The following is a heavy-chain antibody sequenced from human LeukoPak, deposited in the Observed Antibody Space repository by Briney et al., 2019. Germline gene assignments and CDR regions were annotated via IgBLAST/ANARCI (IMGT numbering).Heavy chain of an antibody. CDR2: IYYSGST. J-gene: IGHJ5*02. Sequence: GSLRLSCAASGFTFSTYIMNWVRQTPGKGLEWIGYIYYSGSTNYNPSLKSRVTISVDTSKNQFSLKLSSVTAADTAVYYCARVNLFGYCSSTSCRVNWFDPWGQGTLVTVSS. V-gene: IGHV4-59*01. CDR3: ARVNLFGYCSSTSCRVNWFDP. CDR1: GFTFSTYI. D-gene: IGHD2-2*01.